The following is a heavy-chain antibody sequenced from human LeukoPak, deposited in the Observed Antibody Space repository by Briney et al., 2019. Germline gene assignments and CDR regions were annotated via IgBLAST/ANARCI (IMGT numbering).Heavy chain of an antibody. D-gene: IGHD3-22*01. CDR1: GFTFDDYA. V-gene: IGHV3-9*03. CDR2: ISWNSGSI. Sequence: GGSLRLSCAASGFTFDDYAMHWVRHAPGKGLEWVSGISWNSGSIGYADSVKGRFTISRDNAKNSLYLQMNSLRAEDMALYYCAKGSARQGYYLIDAFDIWGQGTMATVSS. CDR3: AKGSARQGYYLIDAFDI. J-gene: IGHJ3*02.